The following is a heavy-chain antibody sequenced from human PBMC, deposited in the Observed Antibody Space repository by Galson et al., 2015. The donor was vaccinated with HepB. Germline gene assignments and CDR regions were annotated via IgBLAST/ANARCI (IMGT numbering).Heavy chain of an antibody. CDR2: FDPEDGET. J-gene: IGHJ3*02. Sequence: SVKVSCKVSGYTLTELSMHWVRQAPGKGLEWMGGFDPEDGETIYAQKFQGRVTMTEDTSTDTAYMELSSLRSEDTAVYYCAQLESGSYLTSAFDIWGQGTMVTVSS. CDR1: GYTLTELS. V-gene: IGHV1-24*01. CDR3: AQLESGSYLTSAFDI. D-gene: IGHD1-26*01.